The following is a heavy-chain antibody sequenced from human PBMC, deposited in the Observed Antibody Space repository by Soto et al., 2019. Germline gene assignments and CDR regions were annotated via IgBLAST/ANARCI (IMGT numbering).Heavy chain of an antibody. Sequence: QVQLVQSGAEVKKPGSSVKVSCKASGGTFSSYAISWVRQAPGQGLEWMGGIIPIFGTANYAQKFQGRVRITAEKSTNTAYRERSSLRCGDRAVYYCARDRVSSYGFRGASQHGAKATLATASS. CDR1: GGTFSSYA. CDR2: IIPIFGTA. D-gene: IGHD5-18*01. J-gene: IGHJ1*01. CDR3: ARDRVSSYGFRGASQH. V-gene: IGHV1-69*06.